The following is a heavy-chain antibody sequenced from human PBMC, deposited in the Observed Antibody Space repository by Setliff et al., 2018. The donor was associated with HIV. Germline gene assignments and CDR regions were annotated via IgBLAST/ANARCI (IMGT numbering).Heavy chain of an antibody. CDR3: ARILSSRGIIEAYYYAMDV. CDR2: ISSTSTYT. D-gene: IGHD3-10*01. J-gene: IGHJ6*02. Sequence: PGGSLRLSCAASGFTFSSYNMNWVRQAPGKGLEWVSSISSTSTYTYYADSLKGRFTTSRDNAKNSLYLQRNSLRAEDTAVYYCARILSSRGIIEAYYYAMDVWGQGTTVTVSS. CDR1: GFTFSSYN. V-gene: IGHV3-21*06.